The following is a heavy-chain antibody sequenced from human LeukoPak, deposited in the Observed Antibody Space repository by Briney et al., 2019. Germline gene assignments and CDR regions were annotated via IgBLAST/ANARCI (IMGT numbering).Heavy chain of an antibody. CDR2: IKGKTDGGTT. CDR1: GFTFSNAW. D-gene: IGHD6-13*01. V-gene: IGHV3-15*01. J-gene: IGHJ4*02. Sequence: GGSLRLSCAASGFTFSNAWMSWVRQAPGKGLEWVGRIKGKTDGGTTDYAAPVKGRFTISRDDSKNTLYLQMNSLKTEDTAVYYCTTLDSSSWYGEVYWGQGTLVTVSS. CDR3: TTLDSSSWYGEVY.